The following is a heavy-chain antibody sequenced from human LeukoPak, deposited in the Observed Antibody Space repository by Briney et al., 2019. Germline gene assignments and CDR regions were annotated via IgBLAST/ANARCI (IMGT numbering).Heavy chain of an antibody. V-gene: IGHV3-48*04. CDR3: ARRGNYSYYHMDV. Sequence: GGSLRLSCAASGFTFSSHAMNWVRQAPGKGLEWVSYISTASSSVHYADSVKGRFTISRDNTKNLLYLQLNSLRADDTAVYYRARRGNYSYYHMDVWGKGTTVTVSS. J-gene: IGHJ6*03. CDR2: ISTASSSV. CDR1: GFTFSSHA.